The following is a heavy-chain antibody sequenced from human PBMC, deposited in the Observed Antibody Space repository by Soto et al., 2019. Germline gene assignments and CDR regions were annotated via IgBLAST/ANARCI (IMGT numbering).Heavy chain of an antibody. V-gene: IGHV3-74*01. CDR1: GFIFSSDW. CDR2: ININGGST. Sequence: GGSLRLSCAASGFIFSSDWMHWVRQAAGKGLEWVSRININGGSTYYADSVKGRFTISRDNSKNTLYLQMNSLRAEDTAVYYCAKGGLRSDAFDIWGQGTMVTVSS. D-gene: IGHD5-12*01. CDR3: AKGGLRSDAFDI. J-gene: IGHJ3*02.